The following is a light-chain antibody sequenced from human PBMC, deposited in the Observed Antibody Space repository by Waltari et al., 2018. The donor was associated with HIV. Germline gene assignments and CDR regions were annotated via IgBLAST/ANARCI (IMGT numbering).Light chain of an antibody. Sequence: QSVLTQPPSISAAPGQKVTVSCSGNISNIGSNFVSWSQHFPGTAPKLLIYDNNKRPSGISDRFSGSKSGPSATLGISGLQTGDEADYYCETWDSSLTVWVFGGGTKLTVL. J-gene: IGLJ3*02. CDR1: ISNIGSNF. CDR3: ETWDSSLTVWV. V-gene: IGLV1-51*01. CDR2: DNN.